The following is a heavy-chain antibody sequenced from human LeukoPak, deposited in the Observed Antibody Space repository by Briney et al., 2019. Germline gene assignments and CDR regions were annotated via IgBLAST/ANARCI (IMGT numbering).Heavy chain of an antibody. V-gene: IGHV3-53*01. Sequence: GGSLRLSCTASGFTVSSNSMTWVRQAPGKGLEWVSHIYYDGSTYYADSVKGRFTISRDNSKNTLYLQMNSLRAEDTAVYYCAKDRTTVTTWGIFDYWGQGTLVTVSS. CDR3: AKDRTTVTTWGIFDY. CDR2: IYYDGST. CDR1: GFTVSSNS. J-gene: IGHJ4*02. D-gene: IGHD4-17*01.